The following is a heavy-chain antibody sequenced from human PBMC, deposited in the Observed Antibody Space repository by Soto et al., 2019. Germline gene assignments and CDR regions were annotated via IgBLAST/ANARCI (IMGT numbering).Heavy chain of an antibody. V-gene: IGHV4-59*01. CDR2: IYYSGST. CDR1: GGSISSYY. J-gene: IGHJ5*02. CDR3: ARDFLGFDP. Sequence: PSETLSLTXTVSGGSISSYYWSWIRQPPGKGLEWIGYIYYSGSTNYNPSLKSRVTISVDTSKNQFSLKLSSVTAADTAVYHCARDFLGFDPWGQGTLVTVSS.